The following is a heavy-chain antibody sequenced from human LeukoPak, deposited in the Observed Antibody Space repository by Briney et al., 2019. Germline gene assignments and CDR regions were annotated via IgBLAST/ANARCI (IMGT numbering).Heavy chain of an antibody. CDR2: IIPIFGTA. J-gene: IGHJ4*02. CDR3: ATGPTDY. CDR1: GGTFSSYA. V-gene: IGHV1-69*06. Sequence: SVKVSCKASGGTFSSYAISWVRQAPGQGLEWMGGIIPIFGTANYAQKFQGRVTMTEDTSTDTAYMELSSLRSEDTAVYYCATGPTDYWGQGTLVTVSS.